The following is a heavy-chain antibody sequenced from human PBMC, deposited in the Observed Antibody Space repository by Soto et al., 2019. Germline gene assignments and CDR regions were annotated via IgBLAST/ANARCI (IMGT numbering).Heavy chain of an antibody. D-gene: IGHD6-13*01. J-gene: IGHJ5*02. CDR1: GFTFSSYA. V-gene: IGHV3-64D*08. CDR2: ISSNGGST. CDR3: VKDLKSSSWSLGLDWFDP. Sequence: GGSLRLSCSASGFTFSSYAMHWVRQAPGKGLEYVSAISSNGGSTYYADSVKGRFTISRDNSKNTLYLQMSSLRAEDTAVYYCVKDLKSSSWSLGLDWFDPWGQGTLVTVSS.